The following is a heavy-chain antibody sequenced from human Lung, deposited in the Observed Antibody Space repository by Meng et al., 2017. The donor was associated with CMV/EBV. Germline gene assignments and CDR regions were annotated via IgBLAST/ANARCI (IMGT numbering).Heavy chain of an antibody. CDR1: GYY. D-gene: IGHD6-13*01. V-gene: IGHV4-31*02. J-gene: IGHJ4*02. CDR3: ARSVGCSSTYCYTYTSSWYPDY. CDR2: IYYSGGT. Sequence: GYYWTWIRQRPGKGLDWIEYIYYSGGTNYNPSLQSRVTISVDTSKNQFSLKLSSVTAADTAMYYCARSVGCSSTYCYTYTSSWYPDYWGQGTLVTVSS.